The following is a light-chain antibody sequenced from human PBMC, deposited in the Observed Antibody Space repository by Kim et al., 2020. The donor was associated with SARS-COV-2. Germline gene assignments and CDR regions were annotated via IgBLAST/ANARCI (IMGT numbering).Light chain of an antibody. CDR1: QSVSSY. CDR2: DAS. CDR3: QQRSTWPLT. J-gene: IGKJ4*01. Sequence: PGERATLSCRASQSVSSYLVWYQQKPGQAPRLLIYDASTRATGIPARFSASGSGTDFTLTISSLEPEDFAVYYCQQRSTWPLTFGGGTKVDI. V-gene: IGKV3-11*01.